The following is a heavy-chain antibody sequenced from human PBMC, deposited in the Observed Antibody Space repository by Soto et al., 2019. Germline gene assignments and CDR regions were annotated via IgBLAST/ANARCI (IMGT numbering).Heavy chain of an antibody. J-gene: IGHJ4*02. V-gene: IGHV1-69*13. CDR3: ASIAGATRYYFDY. CDR1: GGTFSSYA. D-gene: IGHD1-26*01. Sequence: ASVKVSCKASGGTFSSYAISWVRQAPGQGLEWMGGIIPIFGTANYAQEFQGRVTITADESTSTAYMELSSLRSEDTAVYYCASIAGATRYYFDYWGQGTLVTVSS. CDR2: IIPIFGTA.